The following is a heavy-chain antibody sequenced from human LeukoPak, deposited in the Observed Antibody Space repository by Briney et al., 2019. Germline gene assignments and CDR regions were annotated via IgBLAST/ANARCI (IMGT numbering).Heavy chain of an antibody. V-gene: IGHV3-74*01. Sequence: GRSLRLSCAASGFTFSSYWMHWVRQAPGKGLVWVSRINSDGSSTNYADSVKGRFTISRDNAKNTLYLQMNSLRAEDTAVYYCARANNTRTYYYDSSGYRGYWGQGTLVTVSS. CDR1: GFTFSSYW. D-gene: IGHD3-22*01. CDR3: ARANNTRTYYYDSSGYRGY. CDR2: INSDGSST. J-gene: IGHJ4*02.